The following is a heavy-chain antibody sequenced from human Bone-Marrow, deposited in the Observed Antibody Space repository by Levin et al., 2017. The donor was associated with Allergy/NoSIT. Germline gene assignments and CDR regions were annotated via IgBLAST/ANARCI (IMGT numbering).Heavy chain of an antibody. D-gene: IGHD3-3*01. J-gene: IGHJ6*02. Sequence: SCAASGFTFSSYEMNWVRQAPGKGLEWVSYISSSGSTIYYADSVKGRFTISRDNAKNSLYLQMNSLRAEDTAVYYCARDLAGVDFWSGYSPMDVWGQGTTVTVSS. V-gene: IGHV3-48*03. CDR3: ARDLAGVDFWSGYSPMDV. CDR2: ISSSGSTI. CDR1: GFTFSSYE.